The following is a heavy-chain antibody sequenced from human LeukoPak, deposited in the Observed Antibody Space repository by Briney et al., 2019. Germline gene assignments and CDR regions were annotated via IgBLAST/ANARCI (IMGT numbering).Heavy chain of an antibody. J-gene: IGHJ6*03. CDR1: GYTFTSYD. Sequence: ASVKVSCKASGYTFTSYDINWVRQAPGQGLEWMGWISAYNGNTNYAQKLQGRVTMTTDTSTSTAYMELRSLRSDDTAVYYCARDSATVTPAGYYYYYYMDVWGKGTTVTVSS. V-gene: IGHV1-18*01. D-gene: IGHD4-11*01. CDR3: ARDSATVTPAGYYYYYYMDV. CDR2: ISAYNGNT.